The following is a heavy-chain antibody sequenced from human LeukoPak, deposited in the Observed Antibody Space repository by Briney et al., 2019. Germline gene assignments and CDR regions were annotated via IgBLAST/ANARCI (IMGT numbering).Heavy chain of an antibody. CDR2: IKSKTDGGTT. Sequence: GGSLRLSCAASGFTFSNAWMSWVRQAPGKGLEWVGRIKSKTDGGTTDYAAPVKGRFTISRDDSKNTLYLQMNSQKTEDTAVYYCTTPQTLSGSSEGYWGQGTLVIVSS. CDR3: TTPQTLSGSSEGY. CDR1: GFTFSNAW. D-gene: IGHD1-26*01. V-gene: IGHV3-15*01. J-gene: IGHJ4*02.